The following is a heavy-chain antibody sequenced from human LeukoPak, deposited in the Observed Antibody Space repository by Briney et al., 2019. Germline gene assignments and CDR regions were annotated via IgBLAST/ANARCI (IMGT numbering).Heavy chain of an antibody. CDR1: SDSINNKY. Sequence: PSETLSLTCSVSSDSINNKYWSWIRQPAGKGLEWIGRVFSSGTTYYNPSLKSRVTMTVDTSKNQFSLNLNSVTASDTAVYYCARDQGYTYWQTQYCDYGDQGMLVTVSS. J-gene: IGHJ4*02. V-gene: IGHV4-4*07. CDR3: ARDQGYTYWQTQYCDY. D-gene: IGHD1-1*01. CDR2: VFSSGTT.